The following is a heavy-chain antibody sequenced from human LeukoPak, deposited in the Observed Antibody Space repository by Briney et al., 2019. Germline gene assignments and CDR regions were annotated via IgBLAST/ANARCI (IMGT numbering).Heavy chain of an antibody. CDR3: ARFLIYYDSSGSFDY. V-gene: IGHV4-59*01. CDR1: GGSISSYY. CDR2: IYYSGST. Sequence: PSETLSLTCTVSGGSISSYYWSWIRQPPGKGLEWIGYIYYSGSTNYNPSLKSRVTISVDTSKNQFSLKLSSVTAADTAVYYCARFLIYYDSSGSFDYWGQGTLVTVSS. D-gene: IGHD3-22*01. J-gene: IGHJ4*02.